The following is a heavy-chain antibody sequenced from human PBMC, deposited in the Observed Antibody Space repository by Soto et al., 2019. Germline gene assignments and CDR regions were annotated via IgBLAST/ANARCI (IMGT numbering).Heavy chain of an antibody. Sequence: QVQLQQWGAGLLKPSETLSLTCAVYGGSFSGYYWSWIRQPPGKGLEWIGEINHSGSTNYNPSLKSRVTXXVXTXXNQFSLKLSSVTAADTAVYYCARGRMVRGRRGFDYWGQGTLVTVSS. CDR2: INHSGST. CDR3: ARGRMVRGRRGFDY. CDR1: GGSFSGYY. J-gene: IGHJ4*02. V-gene: IGHV4-34*01. D-gene: IGHD3-10*01.